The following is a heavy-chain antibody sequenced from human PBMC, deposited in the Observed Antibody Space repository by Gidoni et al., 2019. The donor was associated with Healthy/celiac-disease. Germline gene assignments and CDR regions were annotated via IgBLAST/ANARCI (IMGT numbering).Heavy chain of an antibody. D-gene: IGHD3-9*01. J-gene: IGHJ4*02. V-gene: IGHV3-74*01. CDR1: GFPFSSYW. Sequence: EVQLVESGGGLVQPGGSLRLSCEASGFPFSSYWMHCVRQAPGKGLVWVSRINSDGSSTSYADSVKGRFTISRDNAKNTLYLQMNSLRAEDTAVYYCARVLEPNYDILTGYWGGYFDYWGQGTLVTVSS. CDR3: ARVLEPNYDILTGYWGGYFDY. CDR2: INSDGSST.